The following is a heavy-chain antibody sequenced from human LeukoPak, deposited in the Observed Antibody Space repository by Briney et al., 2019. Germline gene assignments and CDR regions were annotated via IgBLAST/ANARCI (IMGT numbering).Heavy chain of an antibody. J-gene: IGHJ4*02. V-gene: IGHV4-34*01. CDR1: GGSISSYY. CDR3: ARGFDY. CDR2: INHSGST. Sequence: SETLSLTCTVSGGSISSYYWSWIRQPAGKGLEWIGEINHSGSTNYNPSLKSRVTISVDTSKNQFSLKLSSVTAADTAVYYCARGFDYWGQGILVTVSS.